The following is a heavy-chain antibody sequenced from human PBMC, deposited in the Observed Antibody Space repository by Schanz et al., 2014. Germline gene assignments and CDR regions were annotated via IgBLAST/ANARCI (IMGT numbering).Heavy chain of an antibody. J-gene: IGHJ4*02. Sequence: EVQLLESGGGLVQPGGSLRLSCIGSGFTVSKNYMSWVRQAPGKGLEWVSAINGNGGITYYADPVKGRFTISRDNSKNTLYLQMNSLSAEDTAVYYCAMGGYQLHHWGQGTLXTVSS. CDR2: INGNGGIT. CDR3: AMGGYQLHH. CDR1: GFTVSKNY. V-gene: IGHV3-23*01. D-gene: IGHD1-7*01.